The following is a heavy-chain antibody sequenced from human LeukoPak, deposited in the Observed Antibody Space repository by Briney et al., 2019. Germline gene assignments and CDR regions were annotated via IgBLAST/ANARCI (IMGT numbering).Heavy chain of an antibody. CDR3: AKYFVDGSGSYYNRLHFWFDP. Sequence: ASVKVSCKASGYTFTGYYMHWVRQAPGQGLEWMGWINPNSGGTNYAQKFQGRVTMTRDTSIRTAYMELSRLRSDDTAAYYCAKYFVDGSGSYYNRLHFWFDPWGQGTLVTVSS. D-gene: IGHD3-10*01. CDR1: GYTFTGYY. CDR2: INPNSGGT. V-gene: IGHV1-2*02. J-gene: IGHJ5*02.